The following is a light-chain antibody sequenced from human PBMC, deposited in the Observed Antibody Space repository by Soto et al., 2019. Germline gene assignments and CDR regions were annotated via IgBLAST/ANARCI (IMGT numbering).Light chain of an antibody. J-gene: IGLJ1*01. CDR2: NNA. Sequence: QSVLTQPPSVSGAPGQRVTISCTGSSSNIGAGYAVHWYQQLPGTGPKLLIYNNAIRPSGVPDRFSGSRSGTSASLAITGLQAEDEADYYCQSHDNSLSGFYVXGTGTSSPS. CDR1: SSNIGAGYA. CDR3: QSHDNSLSGFYV. V-gene: IGLV1-40*01.